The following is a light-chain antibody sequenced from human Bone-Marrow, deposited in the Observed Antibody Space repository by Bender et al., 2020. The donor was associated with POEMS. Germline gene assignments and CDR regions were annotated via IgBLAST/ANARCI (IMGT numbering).Light chain of an antibody. J-gene: IGLJ3*02. Sequence: SYVLSQPPSVSAVPGQTATISCGGDNIGSQSVQWHQRRPGQAPVLVVSNSVDRPSGIAERLSGSTSGNTATLTINRVEAGDEADYFCLVYHSSTAQWVFGGGTKLTVL. V-gene: IGLV3-21*02. CDR3: LVYHSSTAQWV. CDR1: NIGSQS. CDR2: NSV.